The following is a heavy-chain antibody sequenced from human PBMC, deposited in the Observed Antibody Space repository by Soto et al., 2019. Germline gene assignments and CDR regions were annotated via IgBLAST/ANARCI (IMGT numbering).Heavy chain of an antibody. V-gene: IGHV1-18*04. CDR2: ISGYNGNT. CDR1: GYPFINYG. D-gene: IGHD3-9*01. CDR3: ARDNEILTGYPDY. Sequence: ASVKGSCTASGYPFINYGISWVRQAPGQGLEWMGWISGYNGNTKYAQKFQGRVTMTTDTSTSTAYRELRSLRSHDTAVYYRARDNEILTGYPDYWGQGTLVTVSS. J-gene: IGHJ4*02.